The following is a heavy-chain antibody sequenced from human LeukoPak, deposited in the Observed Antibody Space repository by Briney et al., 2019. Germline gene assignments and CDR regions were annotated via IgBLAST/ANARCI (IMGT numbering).Heavy chain of an antibody. CDR3: AKDLTLLGN. V-gene: IGHV3-23*01. J-gene: IGHJ4*02. CDR2: ISGSGGST. CDR1: GFTFSNAW. Sequence: GGSLRLSCAASGFTFSNAWMSWVRQAPGKGLEWVSAISGSGGSTYYADSVKGRFTISRDNSKNTLYLQMNSLRAEDTAVYYCAKDLTLLGNWGQGTLVTVSS. D-gene: IGHD3-16*01.